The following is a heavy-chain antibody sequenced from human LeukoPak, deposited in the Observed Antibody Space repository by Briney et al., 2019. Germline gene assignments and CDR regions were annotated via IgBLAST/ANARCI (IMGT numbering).Heavy chain of an antibody. D-gene: IGHD2-8*01. CDR1: DDSFSSHY. CDR3: ARGGEYIVLMVYASTDWFDP. J-gene: IGHJ5*02. V-gene: IGHV4-59*11. CDR2: ISYIGST. Sequence: SETLSLTCAVSDDSFSSHYWTWIRQPPGKGLEWIGYISYIGSTNYNPSLKSRVTISVDTSKNQFSLKLSSVTAADTAVYYCARGGEYIVLMVYASTDWFDPWGQGTLVTVSS.